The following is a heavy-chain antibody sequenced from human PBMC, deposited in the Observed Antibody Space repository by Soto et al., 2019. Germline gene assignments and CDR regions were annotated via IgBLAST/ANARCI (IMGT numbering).Heavy chain of an antibody. CDR1: GFTFSSYT. Sequence: PGGSLRLSCAASGFTFSSYTMNWVRQAPGKGLEWVAYIGSSNGYIYYADSVKGRFTISRDNAKNSLSLQMNSLRAEDTAVYYGAKVADRRPYSRPAFDMWGHGTMVTVSS. J-gene: IGHJ3*02. CDR2: IGSSNGYI. D-gene: IGHD2-15*01. CDR3: AKVADRRPYSRPAFDM. V-gene: IGHV3-21*01.